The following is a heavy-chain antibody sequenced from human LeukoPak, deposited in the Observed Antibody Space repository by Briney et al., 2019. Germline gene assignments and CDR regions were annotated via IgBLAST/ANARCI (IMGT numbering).Heavy chain of an antibody. Sequence: GGSLILSCAASGFTFSSYAMSWVRQAPGKGLEWVAGISAGGGSTYYADSVKGRFTISRDNSKNMLYLQLNSLRAEDTAVYYCAKGDPPTYYDILTGQDYWGQGTLVTVSS. CDR2: ISAGGGST. V-gene: IGHV3-23*01. D-gene: IGHD3-9*01. CDR1: GFTFSSYA. CDR3: AKGDPPTYYDILTGQDY. J-gene: IGHJ4*02.